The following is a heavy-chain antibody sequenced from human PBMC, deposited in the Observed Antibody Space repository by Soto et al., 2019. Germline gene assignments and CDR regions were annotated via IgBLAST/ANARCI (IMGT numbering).Heavy chain of an antibody. V-gene: IGHV3-11*01. Sequence: LSLTCTVSGGSISSSDYYWSWIRQPPGKGLEWVSSISSGGTTTFYAASVEGRFTISRDKSKNTLYLQMNSLRADDTAVYYCAREGGSIGGWFGRKFDSWGQGTQVTVSS. D-gene: IGHD6-19*01. J-gene: IGHJ4*02. CDR2: ISSGGTTT. CDR3: AREGGSIGGWFGRKFDS. CDR1: GGSISSSDYY.